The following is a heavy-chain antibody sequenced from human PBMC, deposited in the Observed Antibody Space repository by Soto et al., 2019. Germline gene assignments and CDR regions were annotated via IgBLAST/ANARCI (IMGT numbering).Heavy chain of an antibody. J-gene: IGHJ4*02. D-gene: IGHD6-19*01. CDR2: ISSSSSTI. Sequence: EVQLVESGGGLVQPGGSLRLSCAASGFTFSSYSMNWVRQAPGKGLEWVSYISSSSSTIYYADSVKGRFTISRDNAENSLYLQMNSLRDEDTAVYFGARGKYSSGWPSDYWCQGTLVTVSS. CDR3: ARGKYSSGWPSDY. CDR1: GFTFSSYS. V-gene: IGHV3-48*02.